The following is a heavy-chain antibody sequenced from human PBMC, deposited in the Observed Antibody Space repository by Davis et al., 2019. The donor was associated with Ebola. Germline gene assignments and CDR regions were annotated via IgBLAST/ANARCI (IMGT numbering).Heavy chain of an antibody. Sequence: AASVKVSCKASGGTFSSYSIHWLRQAPGQGPEWMGRIIPILGKADYVQKFQGRVTITADKSTSTAYMEMGSLRSEDTAVYYCASKPAGYDYTMDAWGQGTTVTVSS. CDR1: GGTFSSYS. V-gene: IGHV1-69*02. J-gene: IGHJ6*02. CDR2: IIPILGKA. CDR3: ASKPAGYDYTMDA.